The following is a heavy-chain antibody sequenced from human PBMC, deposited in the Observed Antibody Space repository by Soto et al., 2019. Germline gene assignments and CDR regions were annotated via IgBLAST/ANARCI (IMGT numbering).Heavy chain of an antibody. CDR3: SRGFKTNFDY. J-gene: IGHJ4*02. V-gene: IGHV6-1*01. CDR1: GDSVSSNSAA. Sequence: SQTLSLTCAISGDSVSSNSAAWNWTRQSPSRGLEWLGRTYYRSKWYNDYAISVKSRITINPDTSKNQFSLQLNSVTPDDTAVYYCSRGFKTNFDYWGQGTLVTVSS. CDR2: TYYRSKWYN.